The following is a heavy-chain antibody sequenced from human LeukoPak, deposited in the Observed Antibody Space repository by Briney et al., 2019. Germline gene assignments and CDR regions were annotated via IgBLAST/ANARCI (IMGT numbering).Heavy chain of an antibody. CDR3: ARGPFSYCSSGSCFFDY. CDR1: GGTFSSYA. CDR2: IIPILGIA. Sequence: SVKVSCKASGGTFSSYAISWVRQAPGQGLEWMGRIIPILGIANYAQKFQGRVTITADKSTSTAYMELSSLRSEDTAVYYCARGPFSYCSSGSCFFDYWGQGTLVTVSS. J-gene: IGHJ4*02. D-gene: IGHD2-15*01. V-gene: IGHV1-69*04.